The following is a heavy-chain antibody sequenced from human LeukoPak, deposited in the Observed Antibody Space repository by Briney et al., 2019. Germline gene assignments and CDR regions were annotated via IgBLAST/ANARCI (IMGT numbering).Heavy chain of an antibody. CDR1: GFTFSTYG. CDR3: ASHYCSGGGCFSGFDY. D-gene: IGHD2-15*01. CDR2: ISSSSSSR. Sequence: GGTLRLSCAASGFTFSTYGMNWVRQAPGKGLEWVSSISSSSSSRYYADSVKGRFTISRDNAKNSLYLQMNSLRADDTAVYYCASHYCSGGGCFSGFDYWGQGTLVTVSS. J-gene: IGHJ4*02. V-gene: IGHV3-21*01.